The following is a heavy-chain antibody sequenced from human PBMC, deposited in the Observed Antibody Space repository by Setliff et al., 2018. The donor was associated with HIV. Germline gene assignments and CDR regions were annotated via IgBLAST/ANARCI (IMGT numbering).Heavy chain of an antibody. V-gene: IGHV3-48*03. CDR3: TRGGLVGAQSHFDY. D-gene: IGHD1-26*01. Sequence: GGSLRLSCAASGFGFYSHDMNWVRQAPGKGLEWISFISHGGATKYYVDSVKGRFTISRDYAKNSLYLQMDSLRPEDTAIYYCTRGGLVGAQSHFDYWGPGTLVTVS. CDR1: GFGFYSHD. CDR2: ISHGGATK. J-gene: IGHJ4*02.